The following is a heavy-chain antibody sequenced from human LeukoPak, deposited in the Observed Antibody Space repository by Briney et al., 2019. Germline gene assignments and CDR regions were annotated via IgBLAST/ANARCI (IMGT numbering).Heavy chain of an antibody. V-gene: IGHV3-30*02. CDR3: AKSRVVEARGDDY. J-gene: IGHJ4*02. Sequence: GGSLRLSCAASGFTFSSYGMHWVRQAPGKGLEWVAFIRYDGSNKYYADSVKGRFTISRDNPKNTLYLQMNSLRAEDTAVYYCAKSRVVEARGDDYWGQGTLVTVSS. D-gene: IGHD3-10*01. CDR1: GFTFSSYG. CDR2: IRYDGSNK.